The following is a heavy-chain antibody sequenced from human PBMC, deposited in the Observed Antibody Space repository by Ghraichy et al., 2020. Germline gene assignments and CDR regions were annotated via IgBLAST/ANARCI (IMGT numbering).Heavy chain of an antibody. CDR1: GGSFSGYY. CDR2: INHSGST. Sequence: SETLSLTCAVYGGSFSGYYWSWIRQPPGKGLEWIGEINHSGSTNYNPSLKSRVTISVDTSKNQFSLKLSSVTAADTAVYYCARGGPGTTTSNWFDPWGQGTLVTVSS. CDR3: ARGGPGTTTSNWFDP. J-gene: IGHJ5*02. D-gene: IGHD1-7*01. V-gene: IGHV4-34*01.